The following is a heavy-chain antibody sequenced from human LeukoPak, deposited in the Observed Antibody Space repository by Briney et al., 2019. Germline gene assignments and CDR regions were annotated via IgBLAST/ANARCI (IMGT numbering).Heavy chain of an antibody. Sequence: ASVKVSCKASGYTFTSYYMHWVRQAPGQGLEWMGIINPSGGSTSYAQKFQGRVTMTRDTSTSTVYMELSSLRSEDTAVYYCARGGKIAAAFARFDPWGQGTLVTVSS. J-gene: IGHJ5*02. V-gene: IGHV1-46*01. CDR2: INPSGGST. CDR3: ARGGKIAAAFARFDP. CDR1: GYTFTSYY. D-gene: IGHD6-13*01.